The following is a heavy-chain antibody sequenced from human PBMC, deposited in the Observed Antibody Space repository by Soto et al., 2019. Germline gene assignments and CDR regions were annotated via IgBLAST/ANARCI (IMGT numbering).Heavy chain of an antibody. CDR2: INPSGDST. Sequence: GASVKVSCKASGFTFSSHWMHWVRQAPGQGLEWMGVINPSGDSTRYAQKFQGRVTMTRDTSTTTVYLELSSLRSEDTAVYYCATDHSNTVRGVPFRRFNPGGQGTLVTSPQ. CDR3: ATDHSNTVRGVPFRRFNP. D-gene: IGHD3-10*01. V-gene: IGHV1-46*03. J-gene: IGHJ5*02. CDR1: GFTFSSHW.